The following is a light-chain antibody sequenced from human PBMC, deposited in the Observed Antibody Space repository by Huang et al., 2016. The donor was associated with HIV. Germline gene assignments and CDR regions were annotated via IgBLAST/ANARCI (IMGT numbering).Light chain of an antibody. J-gene: IGKJ5*01. CDR2: AAS. CDR3: QQLHTYPIT. V-gene: IGKV1-13*02. Sequence: AVQLTQSPSSLSASVGDTVIISCRASQDIGTSFAWYQQRTGRAPKLLISAASTLQTGGPSRFSGDSAGTYFTLFITNLQPEDFATYYCQQLHTYPITFGQGTRLDMK. CDR1: QDIGTS.